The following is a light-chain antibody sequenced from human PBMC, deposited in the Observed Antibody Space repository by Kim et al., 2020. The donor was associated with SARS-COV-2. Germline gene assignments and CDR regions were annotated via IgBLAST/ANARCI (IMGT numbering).Light chain of an antibody. CDR2: GTS. Sequence: WAPGARATLSCRASPRGKSSYGAGYQQKPGQAPGLLIYGTSSRATGIPDRLSSSGSGRDFTHTNSRREPEDFVVYYCEQSGSAVYTFGQGTKREIK. J-gene: IGKJ2*01. V-gene: IGKV3-20*01. CDR3: EQSGSAVYT. CDR1: PRGKSSY.